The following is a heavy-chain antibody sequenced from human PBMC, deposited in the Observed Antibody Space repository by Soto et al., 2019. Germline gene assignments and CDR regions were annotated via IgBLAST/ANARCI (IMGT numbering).Heavy chain of an antibody. D-gene: IGHD1-26*01. V-gene: IGHV3-23*01. CDR1: GFTFNSYA. CDR3: AKRTVGDH. CDR2: ISDSGGNT. J-gene: IGHJ4*02. Sequence: EVQLLESGGGLVQPGGSLRLSGAASGFTFNSYAMSWVRQAPGKGLEWVSTISDSGGNTYYVDSVKGRFTISRDNSKNTLYMQMNSLRAEDTAVYYCAKRTVGDHWGQGTLVTVPS.